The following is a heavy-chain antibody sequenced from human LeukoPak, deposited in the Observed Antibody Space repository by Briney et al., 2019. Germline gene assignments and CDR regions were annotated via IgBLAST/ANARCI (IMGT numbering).Heavy chain of an antibody. CDR2: IYYSGST. Sequence: SSETLSLTCTVSGGSISSYYWSWIRQPPGKGLEWIGSIYYSGSTYYNPSLKSRVTISVDRSKNQFSLKLSSVTAADTAVYYCARVGYEEYSSGWNGWGNWFDPWGQGTLVTVSS. CDR1: GGSISSYY. CDR3: ARVGYEEYSSGWNGWGNWFDP. D-gene: IGHD6-19*01. J-gene: IGHJ5*02. V-gene: IGHV4-59*12.